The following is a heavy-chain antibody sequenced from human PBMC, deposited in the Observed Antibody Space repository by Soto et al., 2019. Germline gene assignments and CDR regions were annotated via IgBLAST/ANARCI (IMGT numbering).Heavy chain of an antibody. J-gene: IGHJ6*02. CDR3: ARGEYSGSSGYYYGMDV. V-gene: IGHV4-61*01. D-gene: IGHD6-6*01. Sequence: SETLSLTCTVSGGSVSSGSYYWSWIRQPPGKGLEWIGYIYYSGSTNYNPSLKSRVTISVDTSKNQFSLKLSSVTAADTAVYYCARGEYSGSSGYYYGMDVWGQGTTVTVSS. CDR2: IYYSGST. CDR1: GGSVSSGSYY.